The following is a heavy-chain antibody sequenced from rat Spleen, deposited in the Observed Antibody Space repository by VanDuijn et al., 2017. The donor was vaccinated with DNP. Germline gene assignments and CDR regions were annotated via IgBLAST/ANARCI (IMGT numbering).Heavy chain of an antibody. V-gene: IGHV5S23*01. CDR3: ARHDYSSSVMDA. Sequence: EVQLVESGGGLVQPGRSLKLSCAASGFTFSDYNMAWVRQTPEKGLEWVATISTVGDNAYYRDSVKGRFTISRDNAKNTQYLQMDSLRSEDTATYYCARHDYSSSVMDAWGQGTSVTVSS. CDR1: GFTFSDYN. CDR2: ISTVGDNA. D-gene: IGHD1-2*01. J-gene: IGHJ4*01.